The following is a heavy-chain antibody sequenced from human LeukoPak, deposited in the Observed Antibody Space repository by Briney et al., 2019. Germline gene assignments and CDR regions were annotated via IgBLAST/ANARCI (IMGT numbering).Heavy chain of an antibody. CDR2: IKQDGSEK. D-gene: IGHD7-27*01. Sequence: TGGSLRLSCAASGFTFSSYWMSWVRQAPGKGLEWVANIKQDGSEKYYVDSVKGRFTISRDNAKSTASLQMNSLRVEDTAVYYCARWGNRALDYWGQGTLVTVSS. CDR3: ARWGNRALDY. J-gene: IGHJ4*02. V-gene: IGHV3-7*01. CDR1: GFTFSSYW.